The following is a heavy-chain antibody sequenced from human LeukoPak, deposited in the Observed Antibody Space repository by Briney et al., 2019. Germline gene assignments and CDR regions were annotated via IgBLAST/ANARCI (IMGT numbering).Heavy chain of an antibody. D-gene: IGHD4-11*01. J-gene: IGHJ4*02. CDR3: AKDSVRTTVTTPLDY. CDR2: IRYDGSNK. CDR1: GFTFSSYG. V-gene: IGHV3-30*02. Sequence: GGSLRLSCAASGFTFSSYGMHWVRQAPGEGLEWVAFIRYDGSNKYYADSVKGRLTISRDNSKNTLYLQMNSLRAEDTAVYYCAKDSVRTTVTTPLDYWGQGTLVTVSS.